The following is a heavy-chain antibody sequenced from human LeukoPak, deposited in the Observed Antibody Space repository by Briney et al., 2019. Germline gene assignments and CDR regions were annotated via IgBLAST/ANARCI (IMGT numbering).Heavy chain of an antibody. Sequence: ASVKVSCKASGGTFSSYAISWVRQAPGQGLEWMGWMNPNGGNTGYAQKFQGSVTMTSNTSTSTAYMELSSLKSDDTAVYYCARVNTYYYGSGVSRAFHMWGQGTMVTVSA. V-gene: IGHV1-8*02. J-gene: IGHJ3*02. D-gene: IGHD3-10*01. CDR2: MNPNGGNT. CDR3: ARVNTYYYGSGVSRAFHM. CDR1: GGTFSSYA.